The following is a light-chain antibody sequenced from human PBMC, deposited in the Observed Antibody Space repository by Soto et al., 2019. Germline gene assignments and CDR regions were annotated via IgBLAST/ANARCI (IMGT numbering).Light chain of an antibody. CDR2: EVT. Sequence: QSALTQPASVSGSPGQSITISCTGTSSDVGSYNLVSWYQQHPGKAPKLMIYEVTKRPSGVSNRFSGSKSGNTASLTIFGLQAKDEADYYCCSYAGSSTFVVFGGGTKLTVL. CDR1: SSDVGSYNL. V-gene: IGLV2-23*02. J-gene: IGLJ2*01. CDR3: CSYAGSSTFVV.